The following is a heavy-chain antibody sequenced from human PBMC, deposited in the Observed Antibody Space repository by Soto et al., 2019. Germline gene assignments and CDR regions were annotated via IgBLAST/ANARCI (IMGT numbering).Heavy chain of an antibody. V-gene: IGHV2-5*02. CDR1: GFSLSTSGVG. CDR2: IYWDDDK. J-gene: IGHJ3*01. Sequence: QITLKESGPTLVKPTQTLTLTCTFSGFSLSTSGVGVGWIRQPPGKALELLAAIYWDDDKRYSPSLKRPLTITKDTSKNQVLLTITNLDPVDTATYYRAHRFLAHWGHGTLVPVSS. CDR3: AHRFLAH.